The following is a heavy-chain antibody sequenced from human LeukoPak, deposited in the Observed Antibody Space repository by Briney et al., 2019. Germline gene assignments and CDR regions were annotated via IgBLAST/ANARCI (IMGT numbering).Heavy chain of an antibody. CDR1: GFTFSNAW. Sequence: KPGGSLRLSCTASGFTFSNAWMSWVREAPGKGLEWVGRIKSKPAGGSAEYAPHIKGRFTISRDDSKNTLYLQVNSQKVEDTAVYYCTADLKESGSDTTTGFQYWGQGTLVTVSS. CDR2: IKSKPAGGSA. D-gene: IGHD1-26*01. CDR3: TADLKESGSDTTTGFQY. V-gene: IGHV3-15*01. J-gene: IGHJ4*02.